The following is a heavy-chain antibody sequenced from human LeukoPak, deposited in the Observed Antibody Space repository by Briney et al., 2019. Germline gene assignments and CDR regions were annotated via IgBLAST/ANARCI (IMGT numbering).Heavy chain of an antibody. Sequence: GESLKISCKGSGYSFTSYWIGWVRQMPGKGLEWMGIIYPGDSDTRYSPSFQGQVTISADKSISTTYLQWSSLKASDTAMYYCARGDDILTGPFYYYGMDVWGQGTTVTVSS. CDR1: GYSFTSYW. J-gene: IGHJ6*02. V-gene: IGHV5-51*01. D-gene: IGHD3-9*01. CDR2: IYPGDSDT. CDR3: ARGDDILTGPFYYYGMDV.